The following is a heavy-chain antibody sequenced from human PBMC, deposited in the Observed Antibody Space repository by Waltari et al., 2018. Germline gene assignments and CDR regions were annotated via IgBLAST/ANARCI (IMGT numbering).Heavy chain of an antibody. D-gene: IGHD2-15*01. CDR3: ARDYCSGDGCSLDC. V-gene: IGHV1-18*04. CDR2: INRNNGNT. Sequence: QVQLVQSGNEVMKPGASVKVSCKAPGYTFTSHSITWVRQAPGQGPEWLGWINRNNGNTKFAQKFQGRVSLTTDTSTSTAYMDLRSLTSDDTAVYYCARDYCSGDGCSLDCWGQGTLVTVSS. CDR1: GYTFTSHS. J-gene: IGHJ4*02.